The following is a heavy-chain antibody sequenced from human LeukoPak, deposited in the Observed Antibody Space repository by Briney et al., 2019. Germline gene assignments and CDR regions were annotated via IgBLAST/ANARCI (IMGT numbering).Heavy chain of an antibody. CDR2: IYHSGST. Sequence: SETLSLTCAVSGGSISSSNWWSWVRQPPGKGLEWIGEIYHSGSTNYNPSLKSRVTISVDKSKNQFSLKLSSVTAADTAVYYCARGGSIWSLWYYPFDPWGQGTLVTVSS. J-gene: IGHJ5*02. CDR3: ARGGSIWSLWYYPFDP. CDR1: GGSISSSNW. V-gene: IGHV4-4*02. D-gene: IGHD3-16*01.